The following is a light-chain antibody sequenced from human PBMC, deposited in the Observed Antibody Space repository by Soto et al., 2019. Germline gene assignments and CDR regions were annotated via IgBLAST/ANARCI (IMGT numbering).Light chain of an antibody. Sequence: EIVMTQSPATLSVSPGERATLSCRASQSVNSNYLAWYQQKPGQAPRLLIYGASTRATGIPARFSGSGSGTEFTLTISSLQSEDFAVYYCQQYNNWPPLTFGGGTKVDIK. CDR3: QQYNNWPPLT. V-gene: IGKV3-15*01. J-gene: IGKJ4*01. CDR1: QSVNSN. CDR2: GAS.